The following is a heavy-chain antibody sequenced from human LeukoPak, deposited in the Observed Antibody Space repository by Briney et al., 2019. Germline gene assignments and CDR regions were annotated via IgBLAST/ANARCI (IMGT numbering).Heavy chain of an antibody. Sequence: SETLSLTCTVSGGSISSYYWSWIRQPPGKGLEWIGYIYYSGSTNYNPSLKSRVTISVDTSKNQFSLKLSSVTAADTAVYYCAGKPDDYGDYVFVYWGQGTLVTVSS. D-gene: IGHD4-17*01. V-gene: IGHV4-59*08. CDR1: GGSISSYY. CDR2: IYYSGST. CDR3: AGKPDDYGDYVFVY. J-gene: IGHJ4*02.